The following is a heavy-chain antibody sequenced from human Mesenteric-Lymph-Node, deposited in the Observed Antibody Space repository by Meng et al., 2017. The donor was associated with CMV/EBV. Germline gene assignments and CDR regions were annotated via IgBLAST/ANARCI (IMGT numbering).Heavy chain of an antibody. J-gene: IGHJ2*01. CDR1: SSYS. CDR2: ISSSSSSI. D-gene: IGHD3-9*01. CDR3: ARDPDHYDVLTGDPYWYYDL. V-gene: IGHV3-21*06. Sequence: SSYSMNWVRQAPGKGLEWVSSISSSSSSIHYAASVKGRFTISRDNAKHSLYLQMNSLITEDTAVYYCARDPDHYDVLTGDPYWYYDLWGRGTLVTVSS.